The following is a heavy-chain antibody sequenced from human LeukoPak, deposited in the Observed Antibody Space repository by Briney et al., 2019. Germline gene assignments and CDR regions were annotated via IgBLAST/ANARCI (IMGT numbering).Heavy chain of an antibody. V-gene: IGHV4-59*01. CDR2: IYYSGST. D-gene: IGHD4-17*01. J-gene: IGHJ4*02. CDR1: GGSISSYY. CDR3: AVSRTNYGDYGY. Sequence: NPSETLSLTCTVSGGSISSYYWSWIRQPPGKGLEWIGYIYYSGSTNYNPSLKSRVTISVDTSKNQFSLKLSSVTAADTAVYYCAVSRTNYGDYGYWGQGTLVTVSS.